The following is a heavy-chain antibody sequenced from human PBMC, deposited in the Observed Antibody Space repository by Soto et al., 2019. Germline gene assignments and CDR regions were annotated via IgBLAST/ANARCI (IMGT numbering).Heavy chain of an antibody. D-gene: IGHD6-6*01. V-gene: IGHV5-51*01. CDR1: GYSFTSYW. J-gene: IGHJ6*02. Sequence: PGESLKISCKGSGYSFTSYWIGWVRQMPGKGLEWMGIIYPGDSDTRYSPSFQGQVTISADKSISTAYLQWSSLKASDTAMYYCARANYSSSFVYYYYYGMDVWGQGTTVTVSS. CDR3: ARANYSSSFVYYYYYGMDV. CDR2: IYPGDSDT.